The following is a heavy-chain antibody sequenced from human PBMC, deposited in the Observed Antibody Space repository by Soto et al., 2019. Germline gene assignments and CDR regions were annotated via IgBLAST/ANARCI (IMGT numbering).Heavy chain of an antibody. V-gene: IGHV4-59*01. D-gene: IGHD1-1*01. Sequence: SETLSLTCTVSGGSISSYYWSWIRQPPGKGLEWIGYIYYSGSTNYNPSLKSRVTISVDTSKNQFSLKLSSVTAADTAVYYCARGPLRGGYNLNDFDYWGPGTLVTVSS. CDR3: ARGPLRGGYNLNDFDY. CDR1: GGSISSYY. J-gene: IGHJ4*02. CDR2: IYYSGST.